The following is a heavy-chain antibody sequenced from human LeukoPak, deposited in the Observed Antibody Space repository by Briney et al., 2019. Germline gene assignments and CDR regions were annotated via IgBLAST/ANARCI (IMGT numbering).Heavy chain of an antibody. V-gene: IGHV3-21*01. CDR3: ARGRLVYYYDSSRSLPTVGY. J-gene: IGHJ4*02. CDR1: GFTFSSYS. CDR2: ISSSSSYI. D-gene: IGHD3-22*01. Sequence: GGSLRLSCAASGFTFSSYSMNWVRQAPGKGLEWVSSISSSSSYIYYADSVKGRFTISRDNAKNSLYLQMNSLRAEDTAVYYCARGRLVYYYDSSRSLPTVGYWGQGTLVTVSS.